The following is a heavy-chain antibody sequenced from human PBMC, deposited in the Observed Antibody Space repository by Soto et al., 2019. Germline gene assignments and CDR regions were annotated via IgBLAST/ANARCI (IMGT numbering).Heavy chain of an antibody. Sequence: EVQRVESGGGLVKPGGSLRLSCTASGFTFNTYDMNWVRQAPGKGLEWVSSITTSSAYIYYADSLKGRITISRDNAKNSLFLQMNSLRAEDTAVYYCVRSGTARLLRHSWFDTWGQGTLVTVSS. D-gene: IGHD2-21*01. J-gene: IGHJ5*02. CDR3: VRSGTARLLRHSWFDT. CDR1: GFTFNTYD. V-gene: IGHV3-21*01. CDR2: ITTSSAYI.